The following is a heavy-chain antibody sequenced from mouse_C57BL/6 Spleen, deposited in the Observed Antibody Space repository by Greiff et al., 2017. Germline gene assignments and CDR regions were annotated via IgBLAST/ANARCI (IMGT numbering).Heavy chain of an antibody. Sequence: VQLQQSGPELVKPGASVKISCKASGYTFTDYYINWVKQSHGKSLEWIGDINPNNGGTSYNQKFKGKATLTVDKSSSTAYMERRSLTSEDSAVYYCARGGPFAYWGQGTLVTVSA. J-gene: IGHJ3*01. CDR1: GYTFTDYY. CDR2: INPNNGGT. D-gene: IGHD3-3*01. V-gene: IGHV1-26*01. CDR3: ARGGPFAY.